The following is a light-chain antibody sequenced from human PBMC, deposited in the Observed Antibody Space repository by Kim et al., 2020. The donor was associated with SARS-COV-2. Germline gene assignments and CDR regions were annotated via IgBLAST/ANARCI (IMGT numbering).Light chain of an antibody. Sequence: PGARATTTRRASQSVSTYLAWYQKKPGQAPRLLIYDASKTATGIPARFSGSGSGTDFTLTISSLEPEDFAVYYCQQRSNWPPITFGQGTRLEIK. J-gene: IGKJ5*01. CDR2: DAS. CDR1: QSVSTY. V-gene: IGKV3-11*01. CDR3: QQRSNWPPIT.